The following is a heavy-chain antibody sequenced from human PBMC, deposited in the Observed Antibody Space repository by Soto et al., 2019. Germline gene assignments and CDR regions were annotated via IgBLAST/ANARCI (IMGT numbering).Heavy chain of an antibody. CDR3: AKGTDCSGCSCALYYYYGMAV. V-gene: IGHV3-23*01. CDR1: GFTFSSYA. CDR2: ISGSGGST. D-gene: IGHD2-15*01. J-gene: IGHJ6*02. Sequence: EVQLLESGGGLVQPGGSLRLSCAASGFTFSSYAMSWVRQAPGKGLEWVSAISGSGGSTYYADSVKGRFTISRANSKNTLYLQMNSLRAEDTAVYYCAKGTDCSGCSCALYYYYGMAVLGQGTTVTVSS.